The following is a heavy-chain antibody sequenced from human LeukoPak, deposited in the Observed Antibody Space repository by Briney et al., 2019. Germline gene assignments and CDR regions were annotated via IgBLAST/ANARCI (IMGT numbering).Heavy chain of an antibody. CDR1: GGTFSSYA. CDR3: ARERCSSTSCYLGYYYYYGMDV. V-gene: IGHV1-69*01. J-gene: IGHJ6*02. Sequence: SVKVSCKASGGTFSSYAISWVRQAPGQGLEWMGGIIPIFGTANYAQKFQGRVTITADESTSTAYMELSSLRSEDTAVYYCARERCSSTSCYLGYYYYYGMDVWAKGPRSPSP. CDR2: IIPIFGTA. D-gene: IGHD2-2*01.